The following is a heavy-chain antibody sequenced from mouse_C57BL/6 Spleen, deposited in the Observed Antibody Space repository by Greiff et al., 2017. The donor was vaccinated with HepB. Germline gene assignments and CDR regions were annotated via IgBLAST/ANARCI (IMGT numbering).Heavy chain of an antibody. Sequence: FQLQQSGPELVKPGASVKISCKASGYTFTDYYMNWVKQSHGKSLEWIGDINPNNGGTSYNQKFKGKATLTVDKSSSTAYMELRSLTSEDSAVYYCAREGGVDYWGQGTTLTVSS. CDR2: INPNNGGT. CDR1: GYTFTDYY. V-gene: IGHV1-26*01. CDR3: AREGGVDY. J-gene: IGHJ2*01.